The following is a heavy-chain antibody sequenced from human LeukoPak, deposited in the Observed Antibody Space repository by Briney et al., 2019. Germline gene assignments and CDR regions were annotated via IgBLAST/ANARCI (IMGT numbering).Heavy chain of an antibody. V-gene: IGHV3-74*01. Sequence: PGQSLRLSCVDSEFTLSRYWIHWVRQAPGGGLVWVSRINIDVSTTNYANSVKGRFTISRNNATNTTYLQMDRLIVEETAVYYCARDLAGSRDKWGKGTLVTVSS. CDR3: ARDLAGSRDK. D-gene: IGHD2-15*01. J-gene: IGHJ4*02. CDR2: INIDVSTT. CDR1: EFTLSRYW.